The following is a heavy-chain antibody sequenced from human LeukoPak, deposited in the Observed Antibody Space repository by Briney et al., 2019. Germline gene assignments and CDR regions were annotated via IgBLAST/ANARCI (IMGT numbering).Heavy chain of an antibody. J-gene: IGHJ4*02. Sequence: GGSLRLSCAASGFTFRNYGMNWVRQAPGKGLEWVSYIGTPSSPIYYADFVKGRFSISRDNAKNSLYLQMNSLRDEDTAVYYCARHDYGGNSGDSWGQGTLVTVSS. D-gene: IGHD4-23*01. CDR3: ARHDYGGNSGDS. CDR1: GFTFRNYG. V-gene: IGHV3-48*02. CDR2: IGTPSSPI.